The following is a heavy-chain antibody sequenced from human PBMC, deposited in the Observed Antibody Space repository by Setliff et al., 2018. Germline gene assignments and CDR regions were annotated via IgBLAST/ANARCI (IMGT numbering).Heavy chain of an antibody. J-gene: IGHJ6*02. CDR3: ARDRTAYSYGLDV. D-gene: IGHD5-18*01. V-gene: IGHV4-59*02. CDR1: GGSVSPYF. CDR2: IYHNGST. Sequence: SETLSLTCTVSGGSVSPYFWSWIRQPPGKGLQWIGYIYHNGSTNFNPSLKSRVNMSIDTSKNQFALNLKSVTAADTAAYYCARDRTAYSYGLDVWGQGTTVTVSS.